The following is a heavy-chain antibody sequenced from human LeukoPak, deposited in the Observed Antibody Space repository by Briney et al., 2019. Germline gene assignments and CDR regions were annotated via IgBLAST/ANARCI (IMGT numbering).Heavy chain of an antibody. J-gene: IGHJ3*02. V-gene: IGHV4-59*01. Sequence: ASETLSRTCTVSGGSINDYYWSWIRQSPGKGLEWIGYIYYNGSTNYNPSLKSRVTISIDTSRNHFSLKLSSVTAADTAVYYCARHSSGWDEDAFDIWGQGTMVTVSS. D-gene: IGHD6-19*01. CDR3: ARHSSGWDEDAFDI. CDR2: IYYNGST. CDR1: GGSINDYY.